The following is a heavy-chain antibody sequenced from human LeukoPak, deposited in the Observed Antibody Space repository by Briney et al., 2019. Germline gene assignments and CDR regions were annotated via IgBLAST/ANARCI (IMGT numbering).Heavy chain of an antibody. CDR1: GGTFSGYY. CDR3: ARGLVYGGNQGLFGF. Sequence: SETLSLTCAVYGGTFSGYYWSWIRQPPGKGLEWIGEINHSGTTNYSPSLKSRLTISVDTSKDQFSLDLRSVTAADTAVYYCARGLVYGGNQGLFGFWGQRTQVTVSS. J-gene: IGHJ4*02. CDR2: INHSGTT. D-gene: IGHD4-23*01. V-gene: IGHV4-34*01.